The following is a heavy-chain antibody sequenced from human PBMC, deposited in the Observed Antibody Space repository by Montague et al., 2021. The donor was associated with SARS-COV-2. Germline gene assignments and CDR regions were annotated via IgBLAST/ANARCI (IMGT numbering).Heavy chain of an antibody. V-gene: IGHV4-39*07. CDR2: IYSSGST. CDR3: AKLLWFRGGFDY. CDR1: GGSISSSSYY. Sequence: SETLSLTCTVSGGSISSSSYYWGWIRQPPGKRLEWIGSIYSSGSTYYNPSLKSRVTISVDTSKNQFSLKLSSVTAADTAVYYCAKLLWFRGGFDYWGQGTLVTVSS. D-gene: IGHD3-10*01. J-gene: IGHJ4*02.